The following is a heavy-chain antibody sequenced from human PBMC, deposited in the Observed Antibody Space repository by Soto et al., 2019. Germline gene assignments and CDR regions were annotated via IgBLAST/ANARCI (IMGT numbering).Heavy chain of an antibody. CDR1: GGSFSGYY. D-gene: IGHD6-19*01. CDR3: ARVYSSEKYSDY. V-gene: IGHV4-34*01. CDR2: INHSGST. J-gene: IGHJ4*02. Sequence: SETLSLTCAVYGGSFSGYYWSWIRQPPGKGLEWIGEINHSGSTNYNPSLKSRVTISVDTSKNQFSLKLRSVTAADTAVYYCARVYSSEKYSDYWGQGTLVTVSS.